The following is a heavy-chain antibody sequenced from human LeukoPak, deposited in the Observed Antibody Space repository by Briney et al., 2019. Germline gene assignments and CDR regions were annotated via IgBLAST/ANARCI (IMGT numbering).Heavy chain of an antibody. J-gene: IGHJ4*02. V-gene: IGHV3-48*03. D-gene: IGHD3-22*01. CDR1: GFTFSSYE. CDR3: ARDGYYYESSGYTDQVIDY. CDR2: ISSSGSTI. Sequence: PGGSLRLSCAASGFTFSSYEMNWVRQAPGKGLEWVSYISSSGSTIYYADSVKGRFTISRDNAKNSLYLQMNSLRAEDTAVYYCARDGYYYESSGYTDQVIDYWGQGTLVTVSS.